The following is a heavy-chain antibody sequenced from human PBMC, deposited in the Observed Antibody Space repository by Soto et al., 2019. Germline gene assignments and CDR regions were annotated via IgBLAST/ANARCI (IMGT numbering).Heavy chain of an antibody. CDR1: GCSLTHYC. CDR2: LCSTGQN. D-gene: IGHD2-8*01. Sequence: AESLARNECMSGCSLTHYCWNWVRQPPERGLEWIGYLCSTGQNGYNPSLNSRGTISLDTSKNQFSLHLRSVTATDTATYFCAKWTNTWHTFEYWGQGTPVTVSS. J-gene: IGHJ4*02. V-gene: IGHV4-4*08. CDR3: AKWTNTWHTFEY.